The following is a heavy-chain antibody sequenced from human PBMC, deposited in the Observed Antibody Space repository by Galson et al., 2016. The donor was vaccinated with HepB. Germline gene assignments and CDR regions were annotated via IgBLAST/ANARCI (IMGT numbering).Heavy chain of an antibody. J-gene: IGHJ6*02. D-gene: IGHD4-23*01. CDR2: IYHSGNT. V-gene: IGHV4-4*02. CDR1: GGSIRSTQR. CDR3: ASVDYYYAMDV. Sequence: SETLSLTCAVSGGSIRSTQRWSWVRQAPGKGLEWIGDIYHSGNTNYMPSLQSRVAISVDNSKNQFSLKLTAVTAADAAVYYCASVDYYYAMDVWGQGTTVTVSS.